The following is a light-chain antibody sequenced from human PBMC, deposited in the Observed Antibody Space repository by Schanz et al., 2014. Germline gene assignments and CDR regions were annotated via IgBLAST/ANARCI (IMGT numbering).Light chain of an antibody. CDR3: QQYNNWWWT. V-gene: IGKV3-20*01. CDR2: VSS. CDR1: QSLNSNY. J-gene: IGKJ1*01. Sequence: EIVLTQSPGTLSLSPGERATLSCRGSQSLNSNYLAWYQHKPGQAPRVLIYVSSSRASGIPDRFSGSGSGTDFTLTISRVEPEDFAVYYCQQYNNWWWTFGQGTKVEIK.